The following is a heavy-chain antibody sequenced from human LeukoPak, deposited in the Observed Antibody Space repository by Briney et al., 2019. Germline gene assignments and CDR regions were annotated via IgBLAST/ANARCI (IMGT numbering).Heavy chain of an antibody. J-gene: IGHJ5*02. CDR1: GYTFTSDS. D-gene: IGHD2-2*01. CDR2: ISAYNGNT. V-gene: IGHV1-18*01. CDR3: ARAVYQLSFDP. Sequence: ASVKVSCKASGYTFTSDSISWVRQAPGQGLEWMGWISAYNGNTNYAQKLQGRVTMTTDTSTSTAYMELRSLRSDDTAVYYCARAVYQLSFDPWGQGTLVTVSS.